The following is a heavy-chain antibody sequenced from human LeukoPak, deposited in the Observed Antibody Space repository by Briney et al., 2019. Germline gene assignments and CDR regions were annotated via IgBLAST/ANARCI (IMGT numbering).Heavy chain of an antibody. Sequence: ASVKVSCKASGYTFTSYGISWVRQAPGQGLEWMGWISGYNGNANSAQKVQGRVTMTTDTSTTTAYMELRSLRSDDTVVYYCARRVATTDHFDYWGQGTLVTVSS. V-gene: IGHV1-18*01. CDR1: GYTFTSYG. CDR2: ISGYNGNA. J-gene: IGHJ4*02. D-gene: IGHD5-12*01. CDR3: ARRVATTDHFDY.